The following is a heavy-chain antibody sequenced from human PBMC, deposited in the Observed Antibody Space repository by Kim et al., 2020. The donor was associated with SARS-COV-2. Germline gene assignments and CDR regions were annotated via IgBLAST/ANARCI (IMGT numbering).Heavy chain of an antibody. Sequence: KYSKKFPGRVTITRDTSASPAYMELSSLKSEDTAVYYCARVPHLFNWFDPWGQGTLVTVSS. CDR3: ARVPHLFNWFDP. D-gene: IGHD3-3*01. V-gene: IGHV1-3*01. J-gene: IGHJ5*02.